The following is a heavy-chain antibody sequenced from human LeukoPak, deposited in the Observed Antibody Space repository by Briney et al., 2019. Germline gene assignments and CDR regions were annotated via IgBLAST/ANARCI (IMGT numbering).Heavy chain of an antibody. CDR3: ARAPITSPFYFDY. D-gene: IGHD2-2*01. CDR1: GFDFDAHG. V-gene: IGHV3-20*04. J-gene: IGHJ4*02. CDR2: INWSGGST. Sequence: PGGPLRLSCSASGFDFDAHGMSWVRQVPGKGLEWVSGINWSGGSTAYADPMRGRITISRDNAKNSLYLQMDSLRAEDTALYYCARAPITSPFYFDYWGQGTVVTVSS.